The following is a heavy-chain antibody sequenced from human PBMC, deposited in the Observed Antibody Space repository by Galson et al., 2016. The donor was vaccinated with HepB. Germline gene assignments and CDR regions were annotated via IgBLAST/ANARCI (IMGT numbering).Heavy chain of an antibody. Sequence: SLRLSCAGSGFTFATYPMSWVRRAPGKGLEWVSGIRGSGGGIDHADSVKGRFTISRDNSKNTLYLQMSSLRAEDTAVYYCAKERVSRLTMVRGVLDPFDIWGHGTLVTVSA. V-gene: IGHV3-23*01. CDR2: IRGSGGGI. CDR1: GFTFATYP. CDR3: AKERVSRLTMVRGVLDPFDI. J-gene: IGHJ3*02. D-gene: IGHD3-10*01.